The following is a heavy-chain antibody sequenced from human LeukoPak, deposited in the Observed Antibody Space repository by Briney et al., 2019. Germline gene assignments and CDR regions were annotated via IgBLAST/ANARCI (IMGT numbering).Heavy chain of an antibody. D-gene: IGHD6-19*01. V-gene: IGHV4-59*08. CDR1: TGSLSNYY. CDR3: ARHLSSGWSDY. J-gene: IGHJ4*02. CDR2: IYYSGTA. Sequence: PSETLSLTCTVSTGSLSNYYWTWIRQPPGKGLECIEFIYYSGTAFYHPSLESRVTISLDTSKNQFSLRLSSVTAADTAVYYCARHLSSGWSDYWGQGTLVTVSS.